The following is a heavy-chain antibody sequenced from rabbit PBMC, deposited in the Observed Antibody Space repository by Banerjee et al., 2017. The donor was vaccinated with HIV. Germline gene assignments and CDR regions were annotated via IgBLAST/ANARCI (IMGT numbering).Heavy chain of an antibody. CDR1: GFDFSTNT. J-gene: IGHJ4*01. CDR2: INTASSDRT. CDR3: ARDPYNNYGGYGYALNL. D-gene: IGHD6-1*01. Sequence: QEQLVEYGGDLVKPGASLTLTCKASGFDFSTNTMCWVRQAPGKGLEWIGCINTASSDRTYYASWAKGRLPISKTSSTTVTLQMTSLTAADTATYFCARDPYNNYGGYGYALNLWGPGSLVTVS. V-gene: IGHV1S45*01.